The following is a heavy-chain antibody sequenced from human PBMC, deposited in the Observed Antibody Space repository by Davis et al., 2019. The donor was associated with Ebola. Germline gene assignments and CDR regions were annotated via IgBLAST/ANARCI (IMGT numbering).Heavy chain of an antibody. Sequence: PGGSLRLSCVASGFTFSTYSMSWVRQAPGMGLEWVSSLSGTSAATYYADAVKGRFTISSDNSKNTLYLDMNSLRADDTAIYYCATNCTGANCYSGGDYWGQGTLVTVSS. V-gene: IGHV3-23*01. D-gene: IGHD2-15*01. CDR1: GFTFSTYS. CDR2: LSGTSAAT. J-gene: IGHJ4*02. CDR3: ATNCTGANCYSGGDY.